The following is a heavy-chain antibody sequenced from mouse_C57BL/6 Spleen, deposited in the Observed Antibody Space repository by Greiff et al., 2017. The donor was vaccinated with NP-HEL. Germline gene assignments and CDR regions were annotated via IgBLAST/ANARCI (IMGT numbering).Heavy chain of an antibody. V-gene: IGHV1-61*01. CDR2: IYPSDSET. CDR3: ARPYYGNEFAY. CDR1: GYTFTSYW. D-gene: IGHD2-10*01. Sequence: VQLQQPGAELVRPGSSVKLSCKASGYTFTSYWMDWVKQRPGQGLEWIGNIYPSDSETHYNQKFKDKATLTVDKSSSTAYMQLSSLTSEDSAVYYCARPYYGNEFAYWGQGTLVTVSA. J-gene: IGHJ3*01.